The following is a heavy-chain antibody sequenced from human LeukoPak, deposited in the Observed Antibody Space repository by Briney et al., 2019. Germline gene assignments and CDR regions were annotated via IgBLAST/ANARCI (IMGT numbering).Heavy chain of an antibody. D-gene: IGHD3-22*01. Sequence: GGSLRLSCAVSGITLSNYGMSWVRQAPGKGLEWVAGISDSGGRTNYADSVKGRFTISRDNPKNTLYLQMNSLGAEDTAVYFCAKRGVVIRVILVGFHREAYYFDSWGQGALVTVCS. CDR3: AKRGVVIRVILVGFHREAYYFDS. CDR2: ISDSGGRT. J-gene: IGHJ4*02. V-gene: IGHV3-23*01. CDR1: GITLSNYG.